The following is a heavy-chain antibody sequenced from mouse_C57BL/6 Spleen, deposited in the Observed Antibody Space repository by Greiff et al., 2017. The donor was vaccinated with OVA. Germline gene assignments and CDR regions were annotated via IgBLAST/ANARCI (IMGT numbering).Heavy chain of an antibody. J-gene: IGHJ1*03. CDR3: ARSKPLDYYGSSYGYFDV. D-gene: IGHD1-1*01. V-gene: IGHV1-42*01. CDR2: INPSTGGT. CDR1: GYSFTGYY. Sequence: VQLQQSGPELVKPGASVKISCKASGYSFTGYYMNWVKQSPEKSLEWIGEINPSTGGTTYNQKFKAKATLTVDKSSSTAYMQLKSLTSEDSAVYYCARSKPLDYYGSSYGYFDVWGTGTTVTVSS.